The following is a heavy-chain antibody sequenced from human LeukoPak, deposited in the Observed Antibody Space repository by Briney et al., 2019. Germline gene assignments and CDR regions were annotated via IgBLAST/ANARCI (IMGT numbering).Heavy chain of an antibody. V-gene: IGHV3-7*05. CDR1: GFTFSSYW. D-gene: IGHD3-22*01. Sequence: GGSLRLSCAGSGFTFSSYWMTWVRQAPGKGLEWVANIKQDGSEKYYVDSVKGRFTISRDNAKNSLFLQMNSLRVGDTAVYYCAADLNYYDSSGSGDYWGQGTLVTVSS. CDR3: AADLNYYDSSGSGDY. J-gene: IGHJ4*02. CDR2: IKQDGSEK.